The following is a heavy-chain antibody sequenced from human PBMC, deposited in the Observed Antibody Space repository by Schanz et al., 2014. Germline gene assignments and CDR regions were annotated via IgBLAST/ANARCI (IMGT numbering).Heavy chain of an antibody. V-gene: IGHV1-24*01. J-gene: IGHJ3*01. CDR3: ATNSPFRMVRGSNAFDA. CDR1: GYTVSALA. CDR2: FDVEDGET. D-gene: IGHD3-10*01. Sequence: QVQLVQSGAEVKKPGASVKVSCEISGYTVSALAMHWVRQAPGKGLEWLGGFDVEDGETIYAQKCQGRVTMTEDTSTETAYMELSGLRSGDTAVYYCATNSPFRMVRGSNAFDAWGQGTMVTVSS.